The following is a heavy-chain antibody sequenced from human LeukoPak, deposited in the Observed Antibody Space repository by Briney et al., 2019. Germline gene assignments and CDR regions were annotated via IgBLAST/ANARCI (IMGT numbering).Heavy chain of an antibody. J-gene: IGHJ3*02. Sequence: SETLSLTCTVSGASMSSNYWGWIRQSPGKGLEWIGHMYYSGSSDYNPSLKSRVTISVDTSKNQFSLKLSSVTAADTAVYYCARVSYYDFWSGYYTPLYAFDTWGQGTMVTVSS. CDR3: ARVSYYDFWSGYYTPLYAFDT. V-gene: IGHV4-59*12. CDR1: GASMSSNY. CDR2: MYYSGSS. D-gene: IGHD3-3*01.